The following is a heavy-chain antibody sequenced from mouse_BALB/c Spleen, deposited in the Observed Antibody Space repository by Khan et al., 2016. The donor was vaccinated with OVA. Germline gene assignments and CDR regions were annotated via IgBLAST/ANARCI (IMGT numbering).Heavy chain of an antibody. CDR1: GDSITSGY. Sequence: EVQLVETGPSLVKPSQTLSLTCSVTGDSITSGYWNWFRKFPRNKLEYLGYISYSGSTYYNPSLKSRISITRHNSNNQHYLQSNSMTTEDSAAYYCAGTCYYGNDDFDYWGQGTTVTVSS. D-gene: IGHD2-2*01. J-gene: IGHJ2*01. CDR2: ISYSGST. CDR3: AGTCYYGNDDFDY. V-gene: IGHV3-8*02.